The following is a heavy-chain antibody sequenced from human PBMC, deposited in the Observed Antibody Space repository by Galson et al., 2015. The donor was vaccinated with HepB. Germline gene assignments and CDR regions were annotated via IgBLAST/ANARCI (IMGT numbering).Heavy chain of an antibody. CDR1: GFTFSSYS. V-gene: IGHV3-21*01. J-gene: IGHJ4*02. CDR2: ISSSSSYI. Sequence: SLRLSCAASGFTFSSYSMNWVRQAPGKGLEWVSSISSSSSYIYYADSVKGRFTISRDNAKNSLYLQMNSLRAEDTAVYYCARAPDYYDSSGYRYYFDYWGQRTLVTVSS. CDR3: ARAPDYYDSSGYRYYFDY. D-gene: IGHD3-22*01.